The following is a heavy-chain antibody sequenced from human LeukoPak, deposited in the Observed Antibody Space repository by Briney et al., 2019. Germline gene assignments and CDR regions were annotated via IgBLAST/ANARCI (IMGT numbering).Heavy chain of an antibody. CDR3: AREAAAGTTSFDY. V-gene: IGHV1-46*01. CDR1: GYTFTGHY. D-gene: IGHD6-13*01. CDR2: INPSGGGS. J-gene: IGHJ4*02. Sequence: VASVKVSCKASGYTFTGHYMHWVRQAPGQGLEWMGIINPSGGGSSYAQKFQGRVTMTRDTSTSTVYMELSSLRSEDTALYYCAREAAAGTTSFDYWGQGTLVTVSS.